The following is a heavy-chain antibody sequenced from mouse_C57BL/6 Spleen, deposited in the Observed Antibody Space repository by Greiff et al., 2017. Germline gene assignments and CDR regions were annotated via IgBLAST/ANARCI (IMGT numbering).Heavy chain of an antibody. CDR3: ARENRYYYAMDY. V-gene: IGHV1-54*01. Sequence: QVQLQQSGAELVRPGTSVKVSCKASGYAFTNYLIEWVKQRPGQGLEWIGVINPGSGGTNNNEKFKGKATLTADKPSSTAYMQLSSLTSEDSAVYFCARENRYYYAMDYWGQGTSVTVSS. J-gene: IGHJ4*01. CDR1: GYAFTNYL. CDR2: INPGSGGT.